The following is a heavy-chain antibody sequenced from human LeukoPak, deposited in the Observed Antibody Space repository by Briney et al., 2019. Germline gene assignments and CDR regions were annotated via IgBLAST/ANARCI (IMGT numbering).Heavy chain of an antibody. D-gene: IGHD3-3*01. CDR3: ARQYYDFWSGYRKGWFDP. CDR1: GFTVSSNY. V-gene: IGHV3-66*02. CDR2: IYSGGST. J-gene: IGHJ5*02. Sequence: GGSLRLSCAASGFTVSSNYMSWVRQAPGKGLEWVSVIYSGGSTYYAGSVKGRFTISRDNSKNTLYLQMNSLRAEDTAVYYCARQYYDFWSGYRKGWFDPWGQGTLVTVSS.